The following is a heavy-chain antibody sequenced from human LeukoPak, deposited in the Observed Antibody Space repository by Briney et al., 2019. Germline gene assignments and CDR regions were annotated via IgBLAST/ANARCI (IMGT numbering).Heavy chain of an antibody. CDR1: GFTFSSYG. CDR3: AKDLRPSPSPVLYDWFDP. J-gene: IGHJ5*02. Sequence: GGSLRLSCAASGFTFSSYGMHWVRQAPGKGLEWVAVISYNGSNKYYADSVKGRFTISRDNSKNTLYLQMNSLRAEDTAVYYCAKDLRPSPSPVLYDWFDPWGQGTLVTVSS. CDR2: ISYNGSNK. D-gene: IGHD2/OR15-2a*01. V-gene: IGHV3-30*18.